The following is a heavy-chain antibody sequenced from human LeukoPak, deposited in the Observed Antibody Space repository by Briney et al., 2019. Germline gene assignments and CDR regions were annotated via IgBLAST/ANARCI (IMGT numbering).Heavy chain of an antibody. V-gene: IGHV3-30*03. Sequence: GTSLRLSCAASGFTFTSYGMHWVRQAPGKGLEWVALITYDGYYKYYSDSVKGRFTISSDTSKNTLYLQMNSLRAEDTAVYYCARDEGYFQHWGQGTLVTVSS. CDR3: ARDEGYFQH. CDR2: ITYDGYYK. CDR1: GFTFTSYG. J-gene: IGHJ1*01.